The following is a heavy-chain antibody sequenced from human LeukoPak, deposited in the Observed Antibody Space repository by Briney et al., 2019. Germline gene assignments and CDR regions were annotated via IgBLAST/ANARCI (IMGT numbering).Heavy chain of an antibody. V-gene: IGHV1-24*01. Sequence: ASVTVSCKVSGYTLTELSMHWVRQAPGKGREWMGNFDPGDAETIYAQKFQGRLTMTEDRSTDTAYMELSSLRSEDTAVYYCATGKRSNDAFDIWGQGTLVTVSS. J-gene: IGHJ3*02. D-gene: IGHD1-1*01. CDR1: GYTLTELS. CDR2: FDPGDAET. CDR3: ATGKRSNDAFDI.